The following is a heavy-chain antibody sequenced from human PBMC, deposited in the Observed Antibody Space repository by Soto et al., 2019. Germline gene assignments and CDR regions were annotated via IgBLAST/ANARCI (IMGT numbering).Heavy chain of an antibody. J-gene: IGHJ6*03. V-gene: IGHV1-8*01. CDR3: AGGRVGFGYDFWSYSSMFGNHPYYLSV. CDR1: GYTFARYD. D-gene: IGHD3-3*01. CDR2: MNPNSGNT. Sequence: GASXKVSCKASGYTFARYDINWVRQATGQRLEWMGWMNPNSGNTGYAQKFQGRVTMTRNTPISTAYMELSRLRSEDTAVYYWAGGRVGFGYDFWSYSSMFGNHPYYLSVSAQGTTVTGSS.